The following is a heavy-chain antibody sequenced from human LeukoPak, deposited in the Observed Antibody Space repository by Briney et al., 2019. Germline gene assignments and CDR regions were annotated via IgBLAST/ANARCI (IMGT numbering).Heavy chain of an antibody. J-gene: IGHJ4*02. Sequence: GGSLRLSCAASGLTFSAAWMSWVRQAPGKGLEWVGRLKSITDGGTADYAAPVKGRFTISRDDSKNTLYLQMNSLKTEDTAVYYCTTFDDYWGQGTLVTVSS. CDR1: GLTFSAAW. CDR3: TTFDDY. V-gene: IGHV3-15*01. CDR2: LKSITDGGTA.